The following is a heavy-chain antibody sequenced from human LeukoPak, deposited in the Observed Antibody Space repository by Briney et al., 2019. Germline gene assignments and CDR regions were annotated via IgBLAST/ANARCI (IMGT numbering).Heavy chain of an antibody. CDR2: IYYSGST. J-gene: IGHJ2*01. Sequence: SETLSLTCTVSGGSISSSSYYWGWIRQPPGKGLEWIGSIYYSGSTYYNPSLKSRVTISVDTSKNQFSLKLTSVTAADTAVYYCAARPRGFWYFDLWGRGTLVTVSS. D-gene: IGHD5-12*01. CDR1: GGSISSSSYY. V-gene: IGHV4-39*07. CDR3: AARPRGFWYFDL.